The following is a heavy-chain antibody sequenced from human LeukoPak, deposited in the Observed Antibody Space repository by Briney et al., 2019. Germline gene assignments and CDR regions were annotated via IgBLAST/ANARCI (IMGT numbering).Heavy chain of an antibody. J-gene: IGHJ5*02. V-gene: IGHV4-59*01. CDR2: IYFRGTS. CDR3: ARHRSDTGGKKGVNWFDP. CDR1: GGSIKNYY. D-gene: IGHD4-23*01. Sequence: SETLSLTCSVSGGSIKNYYWSWIRQPPGKGLEWLGNIYFRGTSDYNSSLKSRLTISVDTFKNQLSLNLQSVTAADTATYYCARHRSDTGGKKGVNWFDPWGQGTLVTVSS.